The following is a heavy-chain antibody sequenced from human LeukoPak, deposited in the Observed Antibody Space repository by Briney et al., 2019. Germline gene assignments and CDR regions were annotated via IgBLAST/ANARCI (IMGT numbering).Heavy chain of an antibody. Sequence: GASVKVSCKASGGTFSSYAISWVRQAPGQGLEWMGRIIPIFGTANYAQKFQGRVTITTDESTSTAYMELSSLRSEDTAVYYCATERSDFWSGYYLQWGQGTLVTVSS. CDR3: ATERSDFWSGYYLQ. D-gene: IGHD3-3*01. CDR1: GGTFSSYA. J-gene: IGHJ4*02. V-gene: IGHV1-69*05. CDR2: IIPIFGTA.